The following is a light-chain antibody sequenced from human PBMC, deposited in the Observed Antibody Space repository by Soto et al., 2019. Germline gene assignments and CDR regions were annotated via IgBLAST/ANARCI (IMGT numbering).Light chain of an antibody. CDR1: TGAVTSGYY. V-gene: IGLV7-43*01. Sequence: QAVVTQEPSLTVSQGGTVTLTCASSTGAVTSGYYPNWFQQKPGQAPRALIYSTSNKYSWTPARFSGSLLGAKAALTLSGVQPEDEAEFYCLLYYGGQLGVFGGGTKLTVL. CDR3: LLYYGGQLGV. CDR2: STS. J-gene: IGLJ2*01.